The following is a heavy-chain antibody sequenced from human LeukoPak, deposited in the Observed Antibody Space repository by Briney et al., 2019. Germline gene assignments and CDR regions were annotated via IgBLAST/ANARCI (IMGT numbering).Heavy chain of an antibody. J-gene: IGHJ4*02. V-gene: IGHV4-39*01. Sequence: PSETLSLTCTVSGGSISSTSYYWGWIRQPPGQGLEWIGSIYYSGKTYYNPSFKSRVIVSVDTSKNQSSLKLSSVTAADTAIYYCARHVRNSAYATQFTCFDYWGQGTLVTVSS. CDR2: IYYSGKT. D-gene: IGHD5-12*01. CDR3: ARHVRNSAYATQFTCFDY. CDR1: GGSISSTSYY.